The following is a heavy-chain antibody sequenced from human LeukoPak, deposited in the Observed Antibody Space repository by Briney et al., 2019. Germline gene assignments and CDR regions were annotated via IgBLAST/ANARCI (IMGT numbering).Heavy chain of an antibody. J-gene: IGHJ3*02. CDR3: ARDLVGDFWSGPANDAFDI. CDR1: GFTFSSYA. V-gene: IGHV3-30-3*01. CDR2: ISYDGSNK. Sequence: GGSLRLSCAASGFTFSSYAMHWVRQAPGKGLEWVAVISYDGSNKYYADSVKGRFTISRDNAKNSLYLQMNSLRAEDTAVYYCARDLVGDFWSGPANDAFDIWGQGTMVTVSS. D-gene: IGHD3-3*01.